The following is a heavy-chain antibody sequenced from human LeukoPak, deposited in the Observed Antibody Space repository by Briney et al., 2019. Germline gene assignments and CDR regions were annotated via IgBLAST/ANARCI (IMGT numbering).Heavy chain of an antibody. CDR1: GFTFSSYA. Sequence: PGGSLRLSCAASGFTFSSYAMSWVRQAPGKGLEWVSAISGSGGSTYYADSVKGRFTISRDNSKDTLHLQMNSLRAEDTAVYYCAHMGIVVVVAARGDAFDIWGQGTMVTVSS. V-gene: IGHV3-23*01. CDR3: AHMGIVVVVAARGDAFDI. J-gene: IGHJ3*02. D-gene: IGHD2-15*01. CDR2: ISGSGGST.